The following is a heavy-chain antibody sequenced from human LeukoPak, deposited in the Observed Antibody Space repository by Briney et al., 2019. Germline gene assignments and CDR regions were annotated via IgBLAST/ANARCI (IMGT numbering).Heavy chain of an antibody. V-gene: IGHV4-31*03. J-gene: IGHJ5*02. CDR1: GGSISSGGYY. CDR3: AREHDSSGDWFDP. D-gene: IGHD3-22*01. CDR2: IYYSGST. Sequence: PSETLSLTCTVSGGSISSGGYYWSWIRQHPGRGLEWIVYIYYSGSTHYNPSLKSRFTISVDTSKNQFSLKLTSVTAADTAVYYCAREHDSSGDWFDPWGQGTLVTVSS.